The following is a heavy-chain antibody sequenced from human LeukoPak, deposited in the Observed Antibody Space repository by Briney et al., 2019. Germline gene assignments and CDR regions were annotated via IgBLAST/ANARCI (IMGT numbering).Heavy chain of an antibody. CDR2: IIPIFGTA. Sequence: GASVTVSCKASGGTFSSYAISWVRQAPGQGLEWMGGIIPIFGTANYAQKFQGRVTITADESTSTAYMELSSLRSEDTAVYYCARGLLTENYYYGMDVWGQGTTVTVSS. D-gene: IGHD2-15*01. CDR1: GGTFSSYA. J-gene: IGHJ6*02. V-gene: IGHV1-69*13. CDR3: ARGLLTENYYYGMDV.